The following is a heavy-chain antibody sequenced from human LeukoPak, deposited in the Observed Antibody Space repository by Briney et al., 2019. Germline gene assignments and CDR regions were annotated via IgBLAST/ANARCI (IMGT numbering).Heavy chain of an antibody. Sequence: SQTLSLTCTVSGGSISSRSDYWSWIRQPAGKGLEWIGRIYTSGSANYNPSLKSRVTISLDTSKNQFSLRLSSVTAADTAVYYCARAVGSSESNWFDPWGQGTLATVSS. CDR3: ARAVGSSESNWFDP. D-gene: IGHD1-26*01. V-gene: IGHV4-61*02. CDR2: IYTSGSA. J-gene: IGHJ5*02. CDR1: GGSISSRSDY.